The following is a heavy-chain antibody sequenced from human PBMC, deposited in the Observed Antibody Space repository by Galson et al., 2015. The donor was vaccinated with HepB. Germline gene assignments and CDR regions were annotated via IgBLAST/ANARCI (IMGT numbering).Heavy chain of an antibody. V-gene: IGHV4-39*07. Sequence: LSLTCTVSGGSISSSSYYWGWIRQPPGKGLEWIGSIYYSGSTYYNPSLKSRVTISVDTSKNQFSLKLSSVTAADTAVYYCASWSGRVGAKPPFDAFDIWGQGTMVTVSS. CDR2: IYYSGST. CDR3: ASWSGRVGAKPPFDAFDI. D-gene: IGHD1-26*01. J-gene: IGHJ3*02. CDR1: GGSISSSSYY.